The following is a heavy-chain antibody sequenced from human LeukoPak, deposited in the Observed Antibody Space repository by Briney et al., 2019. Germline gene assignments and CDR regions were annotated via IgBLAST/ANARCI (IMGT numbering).Heavy chain of an antibody. CDR3: ARDMYYYDSTF. Sequence: ASVKVSCKASGYTFTSYYIHWVRQAPGQGLEWMGLINPSGGSTNYAQKLQGRVTMTTDTSTSTAYMELRSLRSDDTAVYYCARDMYYYDSTFWGQGTMVTVSS. CDR2: INPSGGST. V-gene: IGHV1-46*01. CDR1: GYTFTSYY. J-gene: IGHJ3*01. D-gene: IGHD3-22*01.